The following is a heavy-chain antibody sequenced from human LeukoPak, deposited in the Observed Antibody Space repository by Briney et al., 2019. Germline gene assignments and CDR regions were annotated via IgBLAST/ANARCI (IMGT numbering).Heavy chain of an antibody. D-gene: IGHD2-2*01. V-gene: IGHV3-23*01. J-gene: IGHJ4*02. CDR1: GFTFSSYA. Sequence: GGSLRLSCAASGFTFSSYAMSWVRQAPGKGLEGVSAISGSGGSTYYADSVKGRFTISRDNSKNTLYLQINSLRAEDTAVYYCAKDPIHDIVVVPAASFDYWGQGTLVTVSS. CDR2: ISGSGGST. CDR3: AKDPIHDIVVVPAASFDY.